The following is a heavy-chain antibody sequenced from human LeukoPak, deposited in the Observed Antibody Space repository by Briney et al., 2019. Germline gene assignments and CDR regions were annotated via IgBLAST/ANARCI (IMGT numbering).Heavy chain of an antibody. Sequence: ASVKVSCKASGGTFSSYAINWVRQATGQGLEWMGWMNPNSGNTGYAQKFQGRVTITRNTSISTAYMELSSLRSEDTAVYYCARLGSTTGYYYYYYYMDVWGKGTTVTVSS. CDR1: GGTFSSYA. J-gene: IGHJ6*03. CDR3: ARLGSTTGYYYYYYYMDV. D-gene: IGHD2-2*01. CDR2: MNPNSGNT. V-gene: IGHV1-8*03.